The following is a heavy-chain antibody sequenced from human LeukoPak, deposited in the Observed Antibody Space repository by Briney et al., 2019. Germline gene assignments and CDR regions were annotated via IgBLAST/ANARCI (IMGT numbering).Heavy chain of an antibody. CDR1: GFTFSESA. CDR2: ISDNGGST. V-gene: IGHV3-64D*09. Sequence: GGSLRLSCSASGFTFSESAMHWVRQTPGKSLEYVSAISDNGGSTYYADSVKGRFTISRDNSKNTVSLQMSSLRAEDTAVYYCVSRGYHNYWGHGTLVTVSS. D-gene: IGHD5-18*01. CDR3: VSRGYHNY. J-gene: IGHJ4*01.